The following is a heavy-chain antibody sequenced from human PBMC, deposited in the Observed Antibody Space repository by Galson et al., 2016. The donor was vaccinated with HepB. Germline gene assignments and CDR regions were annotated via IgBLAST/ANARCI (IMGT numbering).Heavy chain of an antibody. J-gene: IGHJ4*02. CDR3: AKVASRHFDS. V-gene: IGHV3-23*01. Sequence: YVDSVKGRFTISRDNSRNTVYLQMSSLRAEDTGVYYCAKVASRHFDSWDQGILVTVSS. D-gene: IGHD2-15*01.